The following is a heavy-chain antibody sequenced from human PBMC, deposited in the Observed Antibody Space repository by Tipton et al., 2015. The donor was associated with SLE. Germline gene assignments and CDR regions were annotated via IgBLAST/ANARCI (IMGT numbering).Heavy chain of an antibody. J-gene: IGHJ4*02. CDR1: GGSIGSSSYY. Sequence: LRLSCTVSGGSIGSSSYYWGWIRQPPGKGLEWIGSIYYSGSTYYNPSLRSRVTISVDTSKNQFSLKLSSVTAADTAVYYCARGHDSSGYYDYWGQGTLVTVSS. V-gene: IGHV4-39*07. CDR2: IYYSGST. D-gene: IGHD3-22*01. CDR3: ARGHDSSGYYDY.